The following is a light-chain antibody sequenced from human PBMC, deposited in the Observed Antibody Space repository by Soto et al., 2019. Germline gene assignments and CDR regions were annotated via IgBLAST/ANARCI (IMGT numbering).Light chain of an antibody. CDR2: AAS. CDR1: QGIRND. J-gene: IGKJ1*01. V-gene: IGKV1-17*01. CDR3: LQHSTYPLK. Sequence: DIQMTQFPSSLSSSVGDIVTISCRASQGIRNDLSWYQQKPGKAPKRLIYAASSLQIGVPSRFSSSGPGTEFTPAISSLQPEDFATFYCLQHSTYPLKFGQGKKGEIK.